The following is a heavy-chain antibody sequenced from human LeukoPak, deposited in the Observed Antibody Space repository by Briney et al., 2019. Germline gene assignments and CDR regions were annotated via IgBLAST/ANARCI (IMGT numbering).Heavy chain of an antibody. V-gene: IGHV4-30-2*01. CDR1: GGSISSGGYS. D-gene: IGHD3-10*01. J-gene: IGHJ4*02. CDR3: ARGLGITMARGVAHYFDY. CDR2: IYHSGST. Sequence: SETLSLTCAVSGGSISSGGYSWSWIRQPPGKGLEWIGYIYHSGSTYYNPSLKSRVTISVDRSKNQFSLKLSSVTAADTAVYYCARGLGITMARGVAHYFDYWGQGTLVTVSS.